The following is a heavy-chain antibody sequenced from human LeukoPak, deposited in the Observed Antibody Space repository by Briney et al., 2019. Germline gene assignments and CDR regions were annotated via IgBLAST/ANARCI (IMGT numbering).Heavy chain of an antibody. J-gene: IGHJ4*01. CDR1: GFSFSKYG. CDR3: AKEGTSMAFDGDYFDY. CDR2: IPYDGRRK. D-gene: IGHD1-1*01. Sequence: PGGSLRLSCAASGFSFSKYGIHWVRQVPGKGLEWVALIPYDGRRKYYADSMKGRFTISRDNFKNTLNLQMNSLRAEDTAVYYCAKEGTSMAFDGDYFDYWGQGTLVTVSS. V-gene: IGHV3-30*18.